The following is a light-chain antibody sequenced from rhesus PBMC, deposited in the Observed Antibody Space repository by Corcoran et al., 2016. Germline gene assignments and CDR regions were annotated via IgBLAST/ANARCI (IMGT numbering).Light chain of an antibody. CDR3: QQYSSSPPWT. J-gene: IGKJ1*01. V-gene: IGKV1-22*01. CDR2: KAS. Sequence: DIQMTQSPSSLSASVGDRVTITCRASENVNNYLPWYQQKPGKAPKFLIYKASRLESGGPSRFSGSGSGTDFTLTISSLQSEDFATYYCQQYSSSPPWTFGQGTKVEIK. CDR1: ENVNNY.